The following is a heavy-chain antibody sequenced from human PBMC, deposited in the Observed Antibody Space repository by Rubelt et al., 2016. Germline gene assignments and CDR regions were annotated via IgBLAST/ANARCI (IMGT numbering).Heavy chain of an antibody. CDR1: GFTFSDYY. V-gene: IGHV3-11*05. CDR2: ISSSSSYT. D-gene: IGHD5-18*01. Sequence: VQLLESGGGLVKPGGSLRLSCAASGFTFSDYYMSWIRQAPGKGLAWVSYISSSSSYTNSADSVKSRFTISRDNATNSLYLQMNSLRAEETAVYYCARDANSYGSRAGSDYWGQGTLVTVSS. CDR3: ARDANSYGSRAGSDY. J-gene: IGHJ4*02.